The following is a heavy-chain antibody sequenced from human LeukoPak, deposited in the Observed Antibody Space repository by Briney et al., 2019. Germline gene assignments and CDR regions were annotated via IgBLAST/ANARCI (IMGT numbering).Heavy chain of an antibody. CDR1: GYTFTSYD. Sequence: ASVKVSCKASGYTFTSYDINWVRQATGQGLEWMGWMNPNSGNTGYAQKFQGRVTMTRNTSISTAYMELSSLRSGDTAVYYCITTVTTWDYMDVWGKGTTVTVSS. J-gene: IGHJ6*03. CDR3: ITTVTTWDYMDV. V-gene: IGHV1-8*01. CDR2: MNPNSGNT. D-gene: IGHD4-17*01.